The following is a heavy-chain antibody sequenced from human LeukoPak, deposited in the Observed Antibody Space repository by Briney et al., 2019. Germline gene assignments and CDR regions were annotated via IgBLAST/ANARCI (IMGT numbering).Heavy chain of an antibody. CDR3: ARGGGGSGSLGRNGVDV. CDR2: ISGNGGNT. J-gene: IGHJ6*02. D-gene: IGHD3-22*01. Sequence: GGSLRLSCAASGFTFSSHGMSCVRQAPGRGLEWVSGISGNGGNTYYADSVKGRFTISRDNSKNTLYLQMNSLRAEDAAVYYCARGGGGSGSLGRNGVDVWGQGTTVTVSS. CDR1: GFTFSSHG. V-gene: IGHV3-23*01.